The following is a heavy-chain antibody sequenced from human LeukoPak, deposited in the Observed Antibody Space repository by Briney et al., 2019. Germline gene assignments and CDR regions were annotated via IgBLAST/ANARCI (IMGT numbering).Heavy chain of an antibody. D-gene: IGHD2-21*02. CDR1: GGTFSSYA. V-gene: IGHV1-69*04. J-gene: IGHJ5*02. CDR2: IIPIFGIA. Sequence: ASVKVSCKASGGTFSSYAISWVRQAPGQGFEWMGRIIPIFGIANYAQKFQGRVTITADKSTSTAYMELSSLRSEDTAVYYCARERDIVVVTATGNWFDPWGQGTLVTVSS. CDR3: ARERDIVVVTATGNWFDP.